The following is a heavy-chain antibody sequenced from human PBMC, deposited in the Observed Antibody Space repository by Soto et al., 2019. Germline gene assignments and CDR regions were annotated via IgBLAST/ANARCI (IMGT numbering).Heavy chain of an antibody. J-gene: IGHJ6*02. CDR1: GGTFSSYA. D-gene: IGHD6-13*01. CDR3: ARAKQLVRDYYYGMDV. Sequence: AVKVSCKASGGTFSSYAISWVRQAPGQGLEWMGGIIPIFGTANYAQKFQGRVTITADKSTSTAYMELSSLRSEDTAVYYCARAKQLVRDYYYGMDVWGQGTTVTVSS. CDR2: IIPIFGTA. V-gene: IGHV1-69*06.